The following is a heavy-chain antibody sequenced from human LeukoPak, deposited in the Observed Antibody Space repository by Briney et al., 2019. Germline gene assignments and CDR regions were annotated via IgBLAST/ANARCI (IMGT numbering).Heavy chain of an antibody. CDR2: ITSSSNTI. J-gene: IGHJ3*02. CDR3: AKSLIPGHSSSWFTAPDDAFDI. Sequence: PGGSLRLSCAASGFTFSSYSMNWVRQAPGKGLEWVSYITSSSNTIYYADSVKGRFTISRDNSKNTLYLQMNSLRAEDTAVYYCAKSLIPGHSSSWFTAPDDAFDIWGQGTMVTVSS. D-gene: IGHD6-13*01. CDR1: GFTFSSYS. V-gene: IGHV3-48*01.